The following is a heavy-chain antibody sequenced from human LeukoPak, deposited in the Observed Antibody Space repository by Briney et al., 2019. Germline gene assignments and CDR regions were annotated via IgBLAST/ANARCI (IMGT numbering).Heavy chain of an antibody. CDR3: ARAGIAAAGHIFDY. Sequence: SVKVSCKASGGTFSSYAISWLRQAPGQGLEWMGRIIPILGIANYAQKFQGRVTITADKSTSPAYMELSSLRSEDTAVYYCARAGIAAAGHIFDYWGQGTLVTVSS. J-gene: IGHJ4*02. D-gene: IGHD6-13*01. V-gene: IGHV1-69*04. CDR1: GGTFSSYA. CDR2: IIPILGIA.